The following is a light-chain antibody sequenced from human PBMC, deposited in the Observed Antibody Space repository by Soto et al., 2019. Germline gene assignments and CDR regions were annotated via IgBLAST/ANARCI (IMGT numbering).Light chain of an antibody. Sequence: EILMTQSPATLSVSPGDSATLSCRASRSVDTDLAWYQQKPGQAPRLLVFATSARATGVPDRFSGSGSGTEFTLTISSLQSEDFAVYYCQQYNDWPRTFGQGTKVDIK. CDR3: QQYNDWPRT. V-gene: IGKV3-15*01. J-gene: IGKJ1*01. CDR2: ATS. CDR1: RSVDTD.